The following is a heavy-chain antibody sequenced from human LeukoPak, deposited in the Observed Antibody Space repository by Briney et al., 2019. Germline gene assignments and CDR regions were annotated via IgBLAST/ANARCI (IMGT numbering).Heavy chain of an antibody. Sequence: ASVKVSCKASGYTFTSYYMHWVRQAPGQGLEWMGIINPSGGSTSYAQKFQGRVTMTRDTSTSTVYMELSSLRSEDTAVYYCARSGYSSGWYSTHFDYWGQGTLVTVSS. J-gene: IGHJ4*02. V-gene: IGHV1-46*01. CDR3: ARSGYSSGWYSTHFDY. CDR2: INPSGGST. D-gene: IGHD6-19*01. CDR1: GYTFTSYY.